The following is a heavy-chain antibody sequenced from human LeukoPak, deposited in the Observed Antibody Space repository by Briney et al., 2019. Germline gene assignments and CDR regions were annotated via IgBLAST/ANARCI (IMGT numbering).Heavy chain of an antibody. Sequence: SETLSLTCAVYGGSFSGYYWTWIRQPPGKGLEWIGEINHRGSTKYNPSLKSRVTISVDTSKNQFSLKLSSVTAADTAVYYCARGYYDTSAYSRDWYFDLWGRGTLVTVSS. D-gene: IGHD3-22*01. CDR1: GGSFSGYY. J-gene: IGHJ2*01. CDR3: ARGYYDTSAYSRDWYFDL. V-gene: IGHV4-34*01. CDR2: INHRGST.